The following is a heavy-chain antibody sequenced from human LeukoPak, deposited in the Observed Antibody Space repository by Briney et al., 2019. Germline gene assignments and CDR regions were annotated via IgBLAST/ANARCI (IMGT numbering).Heavy chain of an antibody. Sequence: PGRSLRLSCAASGFTFSSYAIHWVRQAPGKGLEWVAVISYDGSNKYYADSVRGRFTTSRDNSKNTLYLQMNSLRAEDTAVYYCARGFLEWLLSYGMDVWGQGTTVTVSS. D-gene: IGHD3-3*01. CDR3: ARGFLEWLLSYGMDV. CDR2: ISYDGSNK. J-gene: IGHJ6*02. V-gene: IGHV3-30-3*01. CDR1: GFTFSSYA.